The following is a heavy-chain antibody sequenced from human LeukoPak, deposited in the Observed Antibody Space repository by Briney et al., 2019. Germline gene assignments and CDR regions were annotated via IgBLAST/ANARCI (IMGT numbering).Heavy chain of an antibody. CDR1: GGSFSGYY. CDR2: INHSGST. CDR3: ARGRSSWQTLRAFDI. V-gene: IGHV4-34*01. Sequence: PSETLSLTCAVYGGSFSGYYWSWIRQPPGKGLEWIGEINHSGSTNYNPSLKSRVTISVDTSKNQFSLKLSSVTAADTAVYYCARGRSSWQTLRAFDIWGQGTMVTVSS. J-gene: IGHJ3*02. D-gene: IGHD6-13*01.